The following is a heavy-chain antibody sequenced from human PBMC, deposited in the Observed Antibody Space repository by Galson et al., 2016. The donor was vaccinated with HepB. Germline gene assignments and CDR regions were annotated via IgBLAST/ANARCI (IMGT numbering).Heavy chain of an antibody. CDR3: AGELWFGDSAHYQYYYGMEV. CDR2: ISYDGSNK. D-gene: IGHD3-10*01. J-gene: IGHJ6*02. V-gene: IGHV3-30*03. CDR1: GFTFSDYG. Sequence: SLRLSCAASGFTFSDYGIHWIRQAPGKGLEWVAVISYDGSNKFYADSVKGRFTLSRDNSDNTLYLQMNSLRAEDTAVYYCAGELWFGDSAHYQYYYGMEVWGQGTTVTVSS.